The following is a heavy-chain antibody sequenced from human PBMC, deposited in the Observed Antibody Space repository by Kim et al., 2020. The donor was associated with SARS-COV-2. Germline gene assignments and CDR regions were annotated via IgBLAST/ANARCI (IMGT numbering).Heavy chain of an antibody. V-gene: IGHV4-59*08. J-gene: IGHJ4*02. CDR3: ARHVDIVMVTFDY. D-gene: IGHD5-18*01. Sequence: NPPLKSPVTISVDTSKNQFSLKLRSVTAADTAVYYCARHVDIVMVTFDYWGQGTLVTVSS.